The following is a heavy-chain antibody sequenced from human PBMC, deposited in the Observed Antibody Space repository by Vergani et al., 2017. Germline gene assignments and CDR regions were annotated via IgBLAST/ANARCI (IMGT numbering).Heavy chain of an antibody. Sequence: EVHLLESGGGQVEAGGSLRLSCVASGFTFSNSAMSWVRQTSGKGLEWVSAISGHGDRTYYADSVKGRFTISRDNSKNTLYLQMNSLSVEDTGVYYCARGRWSETCYMSKWHDSWGQGTLVTVTS. D-gene: IGHD3-3*01. V-gene: IGHV3-23*01. CDR3: ARGRWSETCYMSKWHDS. CDR2: ISGHGDRT. J-gene: IGHJ5*01. CDR1: GFTFSNSA.